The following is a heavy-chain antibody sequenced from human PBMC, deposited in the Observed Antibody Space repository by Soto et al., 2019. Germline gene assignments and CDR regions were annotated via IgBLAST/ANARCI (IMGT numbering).Heavy chain of an antibody. CDR1: GGSFSGHY. Sequence: SETLSLTCAVYGGSFSGHYWSWIRQSPGKGLEWIGKINHSGSTNHNPSLKSRVIISIDTSKNQFSLKVGSVTAADTAVYYCASSSLYGMDVWGQGTTVTVSS. CDR3: ASSSLYGMDV. J-gene: IGHJ6*02. V-gene: IGHV4-34*01. CDR2: INHSGST.